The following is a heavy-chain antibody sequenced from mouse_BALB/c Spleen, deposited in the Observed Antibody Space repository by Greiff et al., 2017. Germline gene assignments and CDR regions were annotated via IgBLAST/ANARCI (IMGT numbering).Heavy chain of an antibody. CDR3: AITTVVEGDAMDY. J-gene: IGHJ4*01. Sequence: VQLQQSGPELVKTGASVKISCKASGYSFTGYYMHWVKQSHGKSLEWIGYISCYNGATSYNQKFKGKATMTVDKSSSTAYMELARLTSEDSAIYYCAITTVVEGDAMDYWGQGTSVTVSS. V-gene: IGHV1-31*01. CDR1: GYSFTGYY. CDR2: ISCYNGAT. D-gene: IGHD1-1*01.